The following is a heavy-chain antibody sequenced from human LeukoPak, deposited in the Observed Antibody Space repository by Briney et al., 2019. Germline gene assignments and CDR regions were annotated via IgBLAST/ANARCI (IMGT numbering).Heavy chain of an antibody. CDR2: IYYSGST. V-gene: IGHV4-39*07. CDR3: ARDSGVDSSSWYEDYYYYGMDV. CDR1: GGSISSSSYY. D-gene: IGHD6-13*01. Sequence: PSETLSLTCTVSGGSISSSSYYWGWIRQPPGKGLEWIGSIYYSGSTYYNPSLKSRVTISVDTSKNQFSLKLSSVTAADTAVYYCARDSGVDSSSWYEDYYYYGMDVWGQGTTVTVSS. J-gene: IGHJ6*02.